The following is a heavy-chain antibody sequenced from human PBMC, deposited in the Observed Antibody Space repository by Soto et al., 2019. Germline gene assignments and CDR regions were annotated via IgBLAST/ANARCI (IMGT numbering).Heavy chain of an antibody. CDR2: ISYDGSNK. V-gene: IGHV3-30*18. CDR1: GFTFSSYG. CDR3: AKDSGSYYGGSWDYFDY. J-gene: IGHJ4*02. D-gene: IGHD1-26*01. Sequence: GSLRLSCAASGFTFSSYGIHWVGQAPGKGLEWVAVISYDGSNKYYADSVKGRFTISRDNSKNTLYLQMNSLRAEDTAVYYCAKDSGSYYGGSWDYFDYWGQGTLVTVYS.